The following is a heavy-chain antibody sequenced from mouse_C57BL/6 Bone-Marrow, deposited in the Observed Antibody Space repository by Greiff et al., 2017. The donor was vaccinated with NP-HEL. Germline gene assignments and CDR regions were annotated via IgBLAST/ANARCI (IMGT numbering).Heavy chain of an antibody. CDR2: INYDGSST. J-gene: IGHJ1*03. CDR3: ARDLDSNYPYWYFDV. D-gene: IGHD2-5*01. Sequence: EVMLVESEGGLVQPGSSMKLSCTASGFTFSDYYMAWVRQVPEKGLEWVANINYDGSSTYYLDSLKSRFIISRDNAKNILYLQMSSLKSEDTATYYCARDLDSNYPYWYFDVWGTGTTVTVSS. V-gene: IGHV5-16*01. CDR1: GFTFSDYY.